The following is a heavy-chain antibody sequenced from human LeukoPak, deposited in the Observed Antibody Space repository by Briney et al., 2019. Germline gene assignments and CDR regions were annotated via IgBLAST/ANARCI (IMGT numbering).Heavy chain of an antibody. Sequence: GASVKVSCKASGYTFANFGITWVRQAPGQGLEWMGWISVYNGNTNYAQNLQGRVTLTTETSTSTAYMELRSLRSDDTALYYCARTCSSSSCYMVHWGQGTLVTVSS. CDR1: GYTFANFG. J-gene: IGHJ4*02. D-gene: IGHD2-2*02. V-gene: IGHV1-18*01. CDR3: ARTCSSSSCYMVH. CDR2: ISVYNGNT.